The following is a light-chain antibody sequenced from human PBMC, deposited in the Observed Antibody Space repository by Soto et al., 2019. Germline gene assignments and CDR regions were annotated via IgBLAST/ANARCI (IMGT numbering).Light chain of an antibody. Sequence: DIVVTQSPGTLSLSPGERATLSCRASQSVSNNYLAWYQQKPGQAPRLLIYGASSRATGIPDRFSGSGSGTDFTLTISRLEPEDFAVYYCQQYGSSPWTFGQGTKVDIK. CDR1: QSVSNNY. V-gene: IGKV3-20*01. CDR2: GAS. CDR3: QQYGSSPWT. J-gene: IGKJ1*01.